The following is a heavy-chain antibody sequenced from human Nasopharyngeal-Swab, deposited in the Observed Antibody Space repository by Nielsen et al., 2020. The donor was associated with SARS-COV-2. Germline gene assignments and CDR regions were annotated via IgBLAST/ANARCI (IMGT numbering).Heavy chain of an antibody. D-gene: IGHD3-22*01. V-gene: IGHV1-18*01. J-gene: IGHJ3*02. CDR3: ARDYYYDSSAHPPYEAFDI. CDR1: GYTFPSYG. CDR2: ISAYNGNT. Sequence: ASVKVSCKASGYTFPSYGISWVRQAPAQGLEWMGWISAYNGNTNYAQKLQGRVTMTTDTSTSTAYMELRCLRSDDTAVYYCARDYYYDSSAHPPYEAFDIWGQGTMVTVSS.